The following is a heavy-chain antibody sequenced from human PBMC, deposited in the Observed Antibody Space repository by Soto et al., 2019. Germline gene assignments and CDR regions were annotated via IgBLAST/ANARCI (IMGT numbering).Heavy chain of an antibody. D-gene: IGHD2-15*01. CDR1: GGSISSGGYY. CDR2: IYYSGNT. J-gene: IGHJ4*02. V-gene: IGHV4-39*02. CDR3: AREGGRYCSGGSCQVDY. Sequence: SETLSLSCTVSGGSISSGGYYWSWIRQHPGKGLEWIGSIYYSGNTYYTPSLKSRVTISVDTSKNQFSLKLSSVTAADTAVYYCAREGGRYCSGGSCQVDYWGQGTLVTVSS.